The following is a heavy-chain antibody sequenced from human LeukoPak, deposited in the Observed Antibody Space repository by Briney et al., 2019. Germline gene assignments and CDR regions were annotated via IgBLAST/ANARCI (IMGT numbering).Heavy chain of an antibody. CDR1: GFTVSSNY. Sequence: GGSLRLSYAASGFTVSSNYMNWVRQTPGKGLEWVSVIYSAGNTYYADSVKGRFTISRDNSKNTLYLQMNSLTAEDTALYYCARVRTGDYLDAFDIWGHGTMVFVSS. CDR3: ARVRTGDYLDAFDI. J-gene: IGHJ3*02. V-gene: IGHV3-53*01. D-gene: IGHD7-27*01. CDR2: IYSAGNT.